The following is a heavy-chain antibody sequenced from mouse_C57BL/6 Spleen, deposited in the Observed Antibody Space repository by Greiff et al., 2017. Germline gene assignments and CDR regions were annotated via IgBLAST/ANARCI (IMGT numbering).Heavy chain of an antibody. CDR2: IYPGDGDT. V-gene: IGHV1-82*01. D-gene: IGHD4-1*01. J-gene: IGHJ1*03. CDR3: ARRGANWDDFDV. Sequence: QVQLQQSGPELVKPGASVKISCKASGYAFSSSWMNWVKQRPGKGLEWIGRIYPGDGDTNYNGKFKGKATLTADKSSSTAYMQLSSLTSEDSAVYFCARRGANWDDFDVWGTGTTVTVSS. CDR1: GYAFSSSW.